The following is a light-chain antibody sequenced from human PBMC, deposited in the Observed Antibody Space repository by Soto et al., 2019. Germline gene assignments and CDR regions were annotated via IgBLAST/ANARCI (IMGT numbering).Light chain of an antibody. CDR3: QQYYNGPRP. V-gene: IGKV3-15*01. J-gene: IGKJ1*01. CDR2: GAS. Sequence: IVMTQSPATLSVSPGERVTLSCRASQSISSNLAWFQQKPGQAPRLLIYGASTRATGIPARVSASGSGTDFTFTISSRQSEDFAVYYCQQYYNGPRPCGQGTRVETK. CDR1: QSISSN.